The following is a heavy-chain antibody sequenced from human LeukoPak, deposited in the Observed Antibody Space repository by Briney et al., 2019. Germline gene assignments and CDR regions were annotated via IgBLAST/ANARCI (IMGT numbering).Heavy chain of an antibody. D-gene: IGHD3-10*01. CDR2: ISTSGST. V-gene: IGHV4-4*07. CDR3: ARDDRVEGGENWFDP. Sequence: PSETLSLTCTVSGGSIRSYYWNWIRQPAGKGLEWIGRISTSGSTNYNPSLKSRVTMSVDTSKNQFSLSLRSVTAADTAVYYCARDDRVEGGENWFDPWGQGTLVTVSS. CDR1: GGSIRSYY. J-gene: IGHJ5*02.